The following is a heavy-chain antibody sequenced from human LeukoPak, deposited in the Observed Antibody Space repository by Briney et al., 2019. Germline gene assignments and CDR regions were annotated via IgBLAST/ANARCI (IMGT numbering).Heavy chain of an antibody. Sequence: SETLSLTCTVSGGSISSYYWSWIRQPPGKGLEWIGEINHSGSTNYNPSLKSRVTISVDTSKNQFSLKLSSMTAADTAVYYCARYSSSSPYYYGMDVWGQGTTVTVSS. CDR2: INHSGST. CDR1: GGSISSYY. V-gene: IGHV4-34*01. J-gene: IGHJ6*02. CDR3: ARYSSSSPYYYGMDV. D-gene: IGHD6-6*01.